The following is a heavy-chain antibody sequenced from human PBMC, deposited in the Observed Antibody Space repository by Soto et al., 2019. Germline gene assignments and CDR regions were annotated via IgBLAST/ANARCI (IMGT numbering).Heavy chain of an antibody. J-gene: IGHJ6*02. D-gene: IGHD6-19*01. CDR3: ARMYNSGFYRPEGDYYFYGMDV. CDR1: GESISDYY. V-gene: IGHV4-4*07. CDR2: FHNSGNT. Sequence: LSLTCTVSGESISDYYWSWIRQPAGKGLEWIGRFHNSGNTKSNPSLKSRVAMSADTSKNQFSLSLRSVTAADTAMYYCARMYNSGFYRPEGDYYFYGMDVWGQGTTVTVSS.